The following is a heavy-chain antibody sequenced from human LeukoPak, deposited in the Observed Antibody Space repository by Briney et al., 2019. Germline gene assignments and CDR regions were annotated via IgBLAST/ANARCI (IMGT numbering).Heavy chain of an antibody. Sequence: ASVKVSCKASGYTFTNYYIHWVRQAPGQGLEWMGWISAYNGNTNYAQKFQGRVTITADESTSTAYMELSSLRSEDTAVYYCARAGLRYFDWLLPFDYWGQGTLVTVSS. CDR2: ISAYNGNT. D-gene: IGHD3-9*01. CDR3: ARAGLRYFDWLLPFDY. V-gene: IGHV1-18*04. CDR1: GYTFTNYY. J-gene: IGHJ4*02.